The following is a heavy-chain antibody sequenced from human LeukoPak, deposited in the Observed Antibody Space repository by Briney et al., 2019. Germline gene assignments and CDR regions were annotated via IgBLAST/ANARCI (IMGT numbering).Heavy chain of an antibody. CDR3: ARDACSESGTSCYNPKGRNFDY. J-gene: IGHJ4*02. V-gene: IGHV1-46*01. CDR2: INPSGGST. CDR1: GYTFTSYY. Sequence: WASVKVSCKASGYTFTSYYMHWVRQAPGQGLEWMGIINPSGGSTSYAQKFQGRVTMTRDTSTSTVYMELSSLRSEDTAVYYCARDACSESGTSCYNPKGRNFDYXGQGTLXXVSS. D-gene: IGHD2-2*02.